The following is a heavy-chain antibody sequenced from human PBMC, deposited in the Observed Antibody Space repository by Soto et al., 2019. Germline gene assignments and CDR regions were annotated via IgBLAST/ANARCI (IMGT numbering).Heavy chain of an antibody. CDR1: GGIFTNNA. CDR3: ATGGQNDGYNFYHGMDV. V-gene: IGHV1-69*01. J-gene: IGHJ6*02. CDR2: VIPLFDTA. Sequence: QVQVVQSGAEVKKPGSSVKVSCKVSGGIFTNNAISWVRQAPGQGLEWLGGVIPLFDTAHYAQIFRGRVRSSADGATTTAYMELSGLTSADTAVYFCATGGQNDGYNFYHGMDVWGQGTTVTVS. D-gene: IGHD2-15*01.